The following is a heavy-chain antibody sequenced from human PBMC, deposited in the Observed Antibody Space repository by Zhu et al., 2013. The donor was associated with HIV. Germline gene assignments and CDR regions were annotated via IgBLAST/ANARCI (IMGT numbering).Heavy chain of an antibody. V-gene: IGHV1-8*01. CDR3: ARGSVSRGDY. J-gene: IGHJ4*02. CDR1: GYMFTSYD. Sequence: QVQLVQSGPELKKPGASVKVSCQASGYMFTSYDINWVRQATGQGLEWMGWMNPNSGNAGYAQKFQGRVTMTSNTSINTAYMELSSLRFDDTAVYYCARGSVSRGDYWGQGTLITVSS. D-gene: IGHD3-10*01. CDR2: MNPNSGNA.